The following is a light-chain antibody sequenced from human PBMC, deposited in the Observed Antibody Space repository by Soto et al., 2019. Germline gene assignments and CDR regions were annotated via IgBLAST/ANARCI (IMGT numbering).Light chain of an antibody. CDR1: QSISTY. CDR3: QQYHSSPTWT. V-gene: IGKV1-39*01. Sequence: DIQMTQSPSSLSASVGDRVTITCRASQSISTYLSWYQQKPGKVPKLLINGASSLQTGVPSRFSGSGSGTEFIFTISSLQPEDFATYYCQQYHSSPTWTFGQGTKVEIK. J-gene: IGKJ1*01. CDR2: GAS.